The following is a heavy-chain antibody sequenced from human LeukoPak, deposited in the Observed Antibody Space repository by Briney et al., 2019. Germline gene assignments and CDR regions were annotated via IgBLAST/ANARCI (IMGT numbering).Heavy chain of an antibody. CDR1: GFTFSSYW. V-gene: IGHV3-74*01. CDR2: INGDGGRT. CDR3: ARGIPTSHGS. Sequence: GGSLRLSCAASGFTFSSYWMHWVRQTPEKGLVWVSRINGDGGRTTYAGSVKGRFTISRDNAKNTLYLQMNSLRAEDTAVYYCARGIPTSHGSWGQGTLVTVSS. J-gene: IGHJ5*02. D-gene: IGHD5-24*01.